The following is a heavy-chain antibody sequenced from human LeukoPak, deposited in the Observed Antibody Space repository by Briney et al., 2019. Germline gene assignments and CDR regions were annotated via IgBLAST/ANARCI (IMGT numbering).Heavy chain of an antibody. CDR1: GYIFTNYG. V-gene: IGHV1-18*01. Sequence: GASVKVSCKTSGYIFTNYGITWVRQAPGQGLEWMGWVSGYNGNTRYAQNVQGRVTMTTDTSTNTAYMELRSLRSDDTAVYYCARDVRGAGLELRKFDYWAREPWSASPQ. CDR3: ARDVRGAGLELRKFDY. D-gene: IGHD1-7*01. CDR2: VSGYNGNT. J-gene: IGHJ4*02.